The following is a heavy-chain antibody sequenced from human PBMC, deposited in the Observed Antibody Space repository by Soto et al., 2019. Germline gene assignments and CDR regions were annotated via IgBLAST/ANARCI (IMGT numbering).Heavy chain of an antibody. CDR3: ARASTVYDILTYFDY. D-gene: IGHD3-9*01. Sequence: SETLSLTCAVSGGSISSGGYSWSWIRQPPGKGLEWIGYIYHSGSTYYNPSLKSRVTISVDRSKNQFSLKLSSVTAADTAVYYCARASTVYDILTYFDYWGQGTLVTVSS. V-gene: IGHV4-30-2*01. CDR1: GGSISSGGYS. J-gene: IGHJ4*02. CDR2: IYHSGST.